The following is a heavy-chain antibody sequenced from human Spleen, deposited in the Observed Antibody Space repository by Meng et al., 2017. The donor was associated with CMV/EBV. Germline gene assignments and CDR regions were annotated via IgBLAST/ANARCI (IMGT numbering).Heavy chain of an antibody. Sequence: KVSCKASGYTFTGHYLYWVRQAPGQGLEWTGWINPINGNTNYAQHFQGRVSVTTDTSISTAYMELRRLRPDDTAVYYCAKGYMTGTDYWGQGTLVTVSS. V-gene: IGHV1-2*02. D-gene: IGHD3-9*01. CDR3: AKGYMTGTDY. CDR1: GYTFTGHY. J-gene: IGHJ4*02. CDR2: INPINGNT.